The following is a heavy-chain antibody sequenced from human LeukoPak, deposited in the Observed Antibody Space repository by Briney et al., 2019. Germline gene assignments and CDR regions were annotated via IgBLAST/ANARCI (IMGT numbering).Heavy chain of an antibody. J-gene: IGHJ6*02. V-gene: IGHV3-48*03. Sequence: PGGSLRLSCAVSGFTFSRYEMNWVRQAPGKGLEWVSYISSSGSTIYYADSVKGRFTISRDNAKSSLYLQMNSLRAEDTAVYYCARKEIGYYGMDVWGQGTTVTVSS. CDR1: GFTFSRYE. CDR3: ARKEIGYYGMDV. D-gene: IGHD5-24*01. CDR2: ISSSGSTI.